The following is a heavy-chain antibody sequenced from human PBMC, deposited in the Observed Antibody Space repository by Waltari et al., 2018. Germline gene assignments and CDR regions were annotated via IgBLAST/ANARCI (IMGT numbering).Heavy chain of an antibody. Sequence: QVQLVQSGADVKNPGASVRVSCQASGSPFTGSYIHWVRQAPGQGLEWMGRITPNSGATVYAQNLQGRVTMTRDTSISTAYMELSRLTSDDTAVYYCVRDGHKYDFDFWGQGTLVTVPS. CDR2: ITPNSGAT. D-gene: IGHD2-2*01. CDR1: GSPFTGSY. J-gene: IGHJ4*02. V-gene: IGHV1-2*06. CDR3: VRDGHKYDFDF.